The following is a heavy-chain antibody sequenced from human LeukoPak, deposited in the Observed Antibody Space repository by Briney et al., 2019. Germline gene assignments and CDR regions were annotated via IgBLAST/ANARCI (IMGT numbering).Heavy chain of an antibody. Sequence: SETLSLTCTVSGGSISSYYWSWIRQHPGKGLEWIGYIYYSGSTYYNPSLKSRVTISVDTSKNQFSLKLSSVTAADTAVYYCARGGGTAMAPGAFDIWGQGTMVTVSS. CDR3: ARGGGTAMAPGAFDI. CDR1: GGSISSYY. CDR2: IYYSGST. J-gene: IGHJ3*02. D-gene: IGHD5-18*01. V-gene: IGHV4-59*06.